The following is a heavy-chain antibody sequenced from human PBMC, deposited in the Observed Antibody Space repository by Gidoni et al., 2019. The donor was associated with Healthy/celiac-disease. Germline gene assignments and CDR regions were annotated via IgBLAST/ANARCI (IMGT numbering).Heavy chain of an antibody. V-gene: IGHV4-31*03. CDR2: IYYSGST. CDR3: ARDRSDGGNSGIDY. D-gene: IGHD2-21*02. Sequence: QVQLQESGPGLMKPSQTLSLTCTFSGGSISSGGYYWSWIRQHPGKGLEWIGYIYYSGSTYYNPSLKSRVTISGDTSKNQFSLKLSSVTAADTAVYYCARDRSDGGNSGIDYWGQGTLVTVSS. CDR1: GGSISSGGYY. J-gene: IGHJ4*02.